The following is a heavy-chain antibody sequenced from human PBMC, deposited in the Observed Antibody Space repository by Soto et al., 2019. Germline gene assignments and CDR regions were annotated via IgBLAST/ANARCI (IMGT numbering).Heavy chain of an antibody. CDR3: ARRKGSIAARPGAFDI. J-gene: IGHJ3*02. CDR2: IYPGDSDT. CDR1: GYSFTSYW. V-gene: IGHV5-51*01. D-gene: IGHD6-6*01. Sequence: GESLKISCKGSGYSFTSYWIGWVRQMPGKGLEWMGIIYPGDSDTRYSPSFQGQVTISADKSISTAYLQWSSLKASDTAMYYCARRKGSIAARPGAFDIWGQGTMVTVSS.